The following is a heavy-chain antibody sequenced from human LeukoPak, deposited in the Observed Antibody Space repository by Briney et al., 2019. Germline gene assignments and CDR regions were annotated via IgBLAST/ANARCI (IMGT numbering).Heavy chain of an antibody. Sequence: AGGSLRLSCAASGFTFDDYAMHRVRQAPGKGLEWVSGISWNSGSIGYADSVKGRFTISRDNAKNSLYLQMNSLRAEDTALYYCAKAPGLLYGMDVWGQGTTVTVSS. D-gene: IGHD1-26*01. CDR1: GFTFDDYA. J-gene: IGHJ6*02. V-gene: IGHV3-9*01. CDR2: ISWNSGSI. CDR3: AKAPGLLYGMDV.